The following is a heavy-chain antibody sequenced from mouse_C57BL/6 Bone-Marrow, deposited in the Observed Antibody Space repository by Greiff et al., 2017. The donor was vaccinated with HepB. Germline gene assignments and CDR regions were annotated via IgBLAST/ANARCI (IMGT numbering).Heavy chain of an antibody. V-gene: IGHV1-82*01. CDR3: AREVLRQWGFAY. D-gene: IGHD1-1*01. CDR1: GYAFSSSW. CDR2: IYPGDGDT. J-gene: IGHJ3*01. Sequence: VQLQQSGPELVKPGASVKISCKASGYAFSSSWMNWVKRRPGKGLEWIGRIYPGDGDTNYNGKFKGKATLTADKSSSTAYMQLSSLTSEDSAVYFCAREVLRQWGFAYWGQGTLVTVSA.